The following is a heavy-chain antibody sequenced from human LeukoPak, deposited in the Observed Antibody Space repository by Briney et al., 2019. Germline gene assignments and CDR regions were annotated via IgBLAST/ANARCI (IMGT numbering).Heavy chain of an antibody. V-gene: IGHV4-38-2*02. CDR3: ARDLTYSYYYDSSGYYYIHPAYYFDY. D-gene: IGHD3-22*01. CDR1: GYSISTGYY. Sequence: SETLSLTCTVPGYSISTGYYWDWIRQPPGKGLEWIGTFYHGGSTYYNPSLKSRVTISVDTSKNQFSLNLTSVTAADTAVYYCARDLTYSYYYDSSGYYYIHPAYYFDYWGQGTLVTVSS. J-gene: IGHJ4*02. CDR2: FYHGGST.